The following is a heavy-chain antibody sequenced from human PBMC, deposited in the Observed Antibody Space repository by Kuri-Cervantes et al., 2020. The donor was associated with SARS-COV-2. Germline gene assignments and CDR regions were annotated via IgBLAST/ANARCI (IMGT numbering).Heavy chain of an antibody. V-gene: IGHV3-23*01. CDR2: ISGSGGST. J-gene: IGHJ4*02. Sequence: GESLKISCAASGFTFSDYDMNWVRQAPGKGLEWVSSISGSGGSTYYADSVEGRFTISRDNSKNTLYLQMNSLRAEDTAVYYCAKAYWNYNYFDYWGQGTLVTVSS. CDR3: AKAYWNYNYFDY. D-gene: IGHD1-7*01. CDR1: GFTFSDYD.